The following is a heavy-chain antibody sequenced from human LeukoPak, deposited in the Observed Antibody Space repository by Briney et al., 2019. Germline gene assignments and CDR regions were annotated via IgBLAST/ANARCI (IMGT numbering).Heavy chain of an antibody. D-gene: IGHD3-22*01. CDR1: GYTFTSYY. CDR3: AREDYYDSSGYYLWFDP. Sequence: ASVKVSCKASGYTFTSYYMHWVRQAPGQGLEWMGWINPNSGGTNYAQKFQGRVTMTRDTSISTAYMELSRLRSDDTAVYYCAREDYYDSSGYYLWFDPWGQGTLVTVSS. J-gene: IGHJ5*02. V-gene: IGHV1-2*02. CDR2: INPNSGGT.